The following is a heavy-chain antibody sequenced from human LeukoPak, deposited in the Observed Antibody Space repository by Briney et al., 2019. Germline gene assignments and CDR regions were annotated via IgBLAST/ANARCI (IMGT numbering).Heavy chain of an antibody. Sequence: PSETLSLTCAVYGGSFSGYYWSWIRQPPGKGLEWIGEINHSGSTNYNPSLKSRVTISVDTSKNQFSLKLSSVTAADTAVYYCARGEGVVPESRRYWDQGTLVTVSS. J-gene: IGHJ4*02. CDR1: GGSFSGYY. V-gene: IGHV4-34*01. CDR2: INHSGST. D-gene: IGHD2-2*01. CDR3: ARGEGVVPESRRY.